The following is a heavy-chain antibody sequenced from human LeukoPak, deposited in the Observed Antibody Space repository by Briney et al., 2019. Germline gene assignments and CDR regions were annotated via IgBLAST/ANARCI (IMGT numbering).Heavy chain of an antibody. J-gene: IGHJ4*02. V-gene: IGHV4-31*03. Sequence: SETLSLTCTVSGGSLNSGGYYWSWIRQHPGKGLEWIGYIDYSGSTYYNPSLKSRVTILLDTSKSQFSLKLSSVTAADTAVYYCARGHSSGWYTPPAYWGQGTLVTVSS. D-gene: IGHD6-19*01. CDR1: GGSLNSGGYY. CDR3: ARGHSSGWYTPPAY. CDR2: IDYSGST.